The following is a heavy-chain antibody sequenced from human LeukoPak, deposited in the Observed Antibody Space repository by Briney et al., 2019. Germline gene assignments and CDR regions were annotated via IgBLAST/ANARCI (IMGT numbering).Heavy chain of an antibody. CDR1: GGSFSGYY. J-gene: IGHJ4*02. CDR3: ARHVSFDSSGYYYVVTYYFDY. V-gene: IGHV4-34*01. CDR2: INHSGST. Sequence: PSETLSLTCAVYGGSFSGYYWSWIRQPPGKGLEWIGEINHSGSTNYNPSLKSRVTTSVDTSKNQFSLKLSSVTAADTAVYYCARHVSFDSSGYYYVVTYYFDYWGQGTLVTVSS. D-gene: IGHD3-22*01.